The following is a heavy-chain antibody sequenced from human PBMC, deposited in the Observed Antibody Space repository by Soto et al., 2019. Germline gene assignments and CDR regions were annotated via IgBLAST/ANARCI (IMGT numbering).Heavy chain of an antibody. CDR1: GFTFNTYS. Sequence: GGSLRLSCAASGFTFNTYSMNWVRQAPGKGLEWVSYIGRTGNIYYADSVKGRFTISRDNARNSLYLQMNSLRDEDTAVYYCTRDKGIAYALAVWGQGTTVTVAS. CDR2: IGRTGNI. D-gene: IGHD6-13*01. V-gene: IGHV3-48*02. CDR3: TRDKGIAYALAV. J-gene: IGHJ6*02.